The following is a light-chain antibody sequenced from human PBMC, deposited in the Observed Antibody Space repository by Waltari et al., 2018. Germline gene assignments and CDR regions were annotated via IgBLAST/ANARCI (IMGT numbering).Light chain of an antibody. J-gene: IGKJ5*01. CDR1: QDINNY. CDR3: QQYKSYPIT. Sequence: DIQMTQSPSSLSASVGDRITITCRASQDINNYLTWFQQKPGKAPKTLMYDASTLHSGVPSKFSGSRSGTDFTLTISNLQPEDFATYYCQQYKSYPITFGQGTRLEIK. CDR2: DAS. V-gene: IGKV1-16*02.